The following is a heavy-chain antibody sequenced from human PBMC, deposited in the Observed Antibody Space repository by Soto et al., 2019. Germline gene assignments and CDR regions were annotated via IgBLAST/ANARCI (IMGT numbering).Heavy chain of an antibody. Sequence: EVQLLESGGGLVQPGGSLRLSCAASGFTFSSYAMSWVRQAPGKGLEWVSAISGSGGSTYYADSVKGRFTISRDNSKNTLDLQMNSLRAEDTAVYYCAKVLGEQQLVNPFDYWGQGTLVTVSS. D-gene: IGHD6-13*01. CDR1: GFTFSSYA. J-gene: IGHJ4*02. CDR2: ISGSGGST. CDR3: AKVLGEQQLVNPFDY. V-gene: IGHV3-23*01.